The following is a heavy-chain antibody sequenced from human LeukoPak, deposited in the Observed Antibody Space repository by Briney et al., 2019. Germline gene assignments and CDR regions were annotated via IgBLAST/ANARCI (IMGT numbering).Heavy chain of an antibody. V-gene: IGHV4-39*07. CDR2: IYYSGST. J-gene: IGHJ4*02. CDR3: ARDGPPSNGAVDGSLAYEY. CDR1: GGSISSSTYY. D-gene: IGHD6-19*01. Sequence: SETLSLTCTVSGGSISSSTYYWGWIRQPPGKGLEWIGSIYYSGSTYYNPSLKSRVTISVDTSKNQFSLKLSSVTAADTAVYYCARDGPPSNGAVDGSLAYEYWGQGTLVTVSS.